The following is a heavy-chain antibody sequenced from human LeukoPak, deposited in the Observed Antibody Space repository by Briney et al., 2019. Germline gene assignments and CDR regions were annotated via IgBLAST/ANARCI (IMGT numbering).Heavy chain of an antibody. D-gene: IGHD3/OR15-3a*01. CDR3: ASSTPFGLVTKYYFDY. CDR1: GGTFSSYA. Sequence: SVKVSCKASGGTFSSYAVSWVRQAPGQGLEWMGGIIPIFGSGNYAQKFQGRLTITTDESTSTAYMELSSLRSEDTAVYYCASSTPFGLVTKYYFDYWGQGTLVTVSS. J-gene: IGHJ4*02. V-gene: IGHV1-69*05. CDR2: IIPIFGSG.